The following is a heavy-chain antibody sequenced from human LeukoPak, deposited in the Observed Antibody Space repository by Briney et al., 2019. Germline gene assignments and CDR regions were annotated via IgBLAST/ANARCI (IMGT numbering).Heavy chain of an antibody. CDR1: GFIFSYNE. V-gene: IGHV3-48*03. J-gene: IGHJ4*02. CDR3: ATNPRSIGGDRGHFFDY. Sequence: PGGSLRLSCVASGFIFSYNEMNWVRQAPGKGLEWISFIGISGDRIYYADSVKGRFTISRDDGKKSLFLQLSGLRAEDTAVYYCATNPRSIGGDRGHFFDYWGQGTLVNVSS. D-gene: IGHD1-26*01. CDR2: IGISGDRI.